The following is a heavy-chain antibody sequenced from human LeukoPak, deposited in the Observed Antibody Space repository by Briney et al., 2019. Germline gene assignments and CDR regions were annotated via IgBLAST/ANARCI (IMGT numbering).Heavy chain of an antibody. D-gene: IGHD3-22*01. CDR2: ISWNSGSI. CDR3: AKGSSPFIKDDSSGYYNWFDP. CDR1: GFTFDDYA. J-gene: IGHJ5*02. Sequence: PGGSLRLSCAASGFTFDDYAMHWVRQAPGKGLEWVSGISWNSGSIGYADSVKGRFTISRDNAKNSLYLQMNSLRAEGMALYYCAKGSSPFIKDDSSGYYNWFDPWGQGTLVTVSS. V-gene: IGHV3-9*03.